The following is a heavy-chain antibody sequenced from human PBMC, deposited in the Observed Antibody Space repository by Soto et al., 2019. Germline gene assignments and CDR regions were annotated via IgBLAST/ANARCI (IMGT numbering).Heavy chain of an antibody. Sequence: LRLSCVASGFTFSSYAMNWVRRAPGKGLEWVSTLTGSSDATYYADSVKGRFTISRDNSKNTLFLQMNSLRAEDTALYYCAKRGIVGATEFDSWGQGTLVTVSS. CDR3: AKRGIVGATEFDS. CDR2: LTGSSDAT. V-gene: IGHV3-23*01. J-gene: IGHJ4*02. CDR1: GFTFSSYA. D-gene: IGHD1-26*01.